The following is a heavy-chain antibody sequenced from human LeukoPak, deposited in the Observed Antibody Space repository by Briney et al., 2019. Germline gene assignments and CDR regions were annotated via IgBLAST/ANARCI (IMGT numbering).Heavy chain of an antibody. CDR2: VSYTGRT. D-gene: IGHD3-22*01. V-gene: IGHV4-59*11. Sequence: LETLSLTCTVSGGSLSGHYWSWIRQPPGKRLEWIGYVSYTGRTKYNPSLQSRVTISIDTSKSQFSLKLASVTSADTAVYSCARLLDNDISGDLDTFDVWGQGTTVIASS. CDR1: GGSLSGHY. CDR3: ARLLDNDISGDLDTFDV. J-gene: IGHJ3*01.